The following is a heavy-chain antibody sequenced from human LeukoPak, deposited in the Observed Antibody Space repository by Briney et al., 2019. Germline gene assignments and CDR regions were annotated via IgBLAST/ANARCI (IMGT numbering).Heavy chain of an antibody. J-gene: IGHJ6*03. CDR3: ARDPYSGTYSDYYYYYMDV. CDR1: GGSISSSSYY. V-gene: IGHV3-21*01. D-gene: IGHD1-26*01. Sequence: PSETLSLTCTVSGGSISSSSYYWGWVRQAPGKGPEWVSSITSTGSYIYYADSVKGRFTISRDNAKNSLFLQLNSLRAEDTAVYYCARDPYSGTYSDYYYYYMDVWGKGTTVTVSS. CDR2: ITSTGSYI.